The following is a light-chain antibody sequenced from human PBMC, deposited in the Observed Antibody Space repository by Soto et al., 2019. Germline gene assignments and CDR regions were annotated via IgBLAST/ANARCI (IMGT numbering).Light chain of an antibody. V-gene: IGKV3-20*01. Sequence: EIVLTQSRGTLSLSPGERATLACRASQSVSSSYLAWYQQKPGQAPRLLIYGASSRATGIPARFSGSGSGTEFTLTISSLQPEDVATYYCQNFDSAPQTFGQGTKVDIK. CDR3: QNFDSAPQT. J-gene: IGKJ1*01. CDR2: GAS. CDR1: QSVSSSY.